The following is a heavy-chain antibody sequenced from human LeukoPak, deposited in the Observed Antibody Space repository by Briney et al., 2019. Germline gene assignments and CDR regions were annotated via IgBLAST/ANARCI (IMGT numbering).Heavy chain of an antibody. D-gene: IGHD3-22*01. CDR2: IIPIFGTA. J-gene: IGHJ4*02. Sequence: ASVKVSCKAFGGTFSSYAISWVRQAPGQGLEWMGGIIPIFGTANYAQKFQGRVTITADESTSTAYMELSSLRSEDTAVYYCARATYYYDSSGYYHFDYWGQGTLVTVSS. V-gene: IGHV1-69*13. CDR3: ARATYYYDSSGYYHFDY. CDR1: GGTFSSYA.